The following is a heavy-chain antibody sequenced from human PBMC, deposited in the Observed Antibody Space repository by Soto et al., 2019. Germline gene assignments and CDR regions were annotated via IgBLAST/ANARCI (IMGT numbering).Heavy chain of an antibody. J-gene: IGHJ4*02. CDR1: RFTFSTYE. Sequence: HLGGSLRLSCAASRFTFSTYEMNWVRQAPGKGLEWVSYISSSGNTVYYADSVKGRFTISRDNARNSLYLQMNSLRDEDTALYYCVRYCSTTLCNGVATRTFDYWGQGTLVTVSS. CDR2: ISSSGNTV. D-gene: IGHD2-2*01. CDR3: VRYCSTTLCNGVATRTFDY. V-gene: IGHV3-48*03.